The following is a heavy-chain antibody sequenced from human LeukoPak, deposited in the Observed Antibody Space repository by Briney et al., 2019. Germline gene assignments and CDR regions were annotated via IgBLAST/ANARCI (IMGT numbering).Heavy chain of an antibody. CDR1: GFMFSSNW. J-gene: IGHJ4*02. CDR3: AKEGRSLQTY. V-gene: IGHV3-7*03. D-gene: IGHD5-24*01. Sequence: SGGSLRLSCAASGFMFSSNWMSWVRLAPGKGLEWVANIKEDGTETYYVDSVKGRFTISRDNAKNSLYLQINSLRVEDTAVYYCAKEGRSLQTYWGQGTLVTVSS. CDR2: IKEDGTET.